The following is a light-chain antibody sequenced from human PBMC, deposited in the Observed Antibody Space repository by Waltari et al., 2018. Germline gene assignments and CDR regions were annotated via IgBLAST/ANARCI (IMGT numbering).Light chain of an antibody. CDR1: QGVRGY. J-gene: IGKJ3*01. V-gene: IGKV3-11*01. Sequence: ELVLTQSPATLSLSPGERATLSCRASQGVRGYIAWYQQKPGQAPRLLIDDTSNRATGLPARFGGSGSGTDFTLTISSLEPEDFAVYYCQHRGHWPPDATFGPGTKVDIK. CDR2: DTS. CDR3: QHRGHWPPDAT.